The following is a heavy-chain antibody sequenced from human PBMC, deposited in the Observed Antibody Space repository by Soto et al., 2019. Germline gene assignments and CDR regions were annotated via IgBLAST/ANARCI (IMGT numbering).Heavy chain of an antibody. CDR1: GYTFTSYA. CDR2: INAGNGNT. D-gene: IGHD2-21*02. Sequence: QVQLVQSGAEVKKPGASVKVSCKASGYTFTSYAMHWVRQAPGQRLEWTGWINAGNGNTKYSQKFQGRVTITRDTSASTAYMELSSLRSEDTAVYYCATSIVVVTAADYWCQGTLVTVSS. J-gene: IGHJ4*02. CDR3: ATSIVVVTAADY. V-gene: IGHV1-3*01.